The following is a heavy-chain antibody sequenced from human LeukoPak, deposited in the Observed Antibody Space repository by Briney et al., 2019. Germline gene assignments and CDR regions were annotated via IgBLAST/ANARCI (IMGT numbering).Heavy chain of an antibody. CDR3: ARLYSNNYAYY. D-gene: IGHD5-24*01. V-gene: IGHV4-39*02. J-gene: IGHJ4*02. Sequence: SETLSLTCTVSGGSISTTSYYWGWIRQPPGKGLEWIGSIYYSGSTYYNPSLKSRVTISVDTSSNHFSLKLTSVTAADTAVYYCARLYSNNYAYYWGQGTLVVVS. CDR1: GGSISTTSYY. CDR2: IYYSGST.